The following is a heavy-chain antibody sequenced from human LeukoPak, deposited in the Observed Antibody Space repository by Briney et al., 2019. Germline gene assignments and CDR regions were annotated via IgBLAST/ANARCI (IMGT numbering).Heavy chain of an antibody. Sequence: GGSLRLSCAASGFSFSSYWMSWVRQAPGKGLEWVANIKQDGSEKYCVDSVKGRLIISRDNAKNSLYLQMNSLRAEDTAVYYCARGPINSGGYEFHFDYWGQGTLVTVSS. J-gene: IGHJ4*02. D-gene: IGHD5-12*01. CDR2: IKQDGSEK. V-gene: IGHV3-7*01. CDR1: GFSFSSYW. CDR3: ARGPINSGGYEFHFDY.